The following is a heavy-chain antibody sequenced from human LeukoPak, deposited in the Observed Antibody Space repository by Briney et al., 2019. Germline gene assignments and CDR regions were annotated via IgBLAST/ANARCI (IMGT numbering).Heavy chain of an antibody. D-gene: IGHD2-15*01. CDR2: IVVGSGNT. CDR1: GFSFTSSA. V-gene: IGHV1-58*02. CDR3: AAVRYCSGGSCYGVPRPFDY. Sequence: SVKVSCKASGFSFTSSAMQWVRQARGQRLEWIGWIVVGSGNTNYAQKFQERVTITRDMSTSTAYMELSSLRSEDTAVYYCAAVRYCSGGSCYGVPRPFDYWGQGTLVTVSS. J-gene: IGHJ4*02.